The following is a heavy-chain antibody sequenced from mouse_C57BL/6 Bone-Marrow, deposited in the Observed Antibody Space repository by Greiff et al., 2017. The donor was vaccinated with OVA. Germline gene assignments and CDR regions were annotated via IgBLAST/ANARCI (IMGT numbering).Heavy chain of an antibody. J-gene: IGHJ4*01. Sequence: QVQLQQPGTELVKPGASVKMSCKASGFTFTSYWITWVRQRPGQGLEWMGDIYPISGSTNYNENFKGKATLTVDTSSSTAYMQFSSLTSEDSAVYYCARGGFYGSGNYVMDYWGQGTSVTVSS. D-gene: IGHD1-1*01. CDR2: IYPISGST. CDR1: GFTFTSYW. CDR3: ARGGFYGSGNYVMDY. V-gene: IGHV1-55*01.